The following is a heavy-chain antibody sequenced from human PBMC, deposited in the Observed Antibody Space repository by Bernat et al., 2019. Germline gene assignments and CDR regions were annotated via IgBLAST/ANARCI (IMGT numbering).Heavy chain of an antibody. V-gene: IGHV3-23*01. J-gene: IGHJ6*02. CDR3: AKSRDTVTMIDGMDV. Sequence: EVQLLESGGGLVQPGGSLRLSCAASGFPFSSYAMSWVRQAPGKGLEWAPAISGSGGSTYYADSVKGRFTISRDNSKNTLYLQMNSLRAEDTAVYYCAKSRDTVTMIDGMDVWGQGTTVTVSS. D-gene: IGHD4-17*01. CDR1: GFPFSSYA. CDR2: ISGSGGST.